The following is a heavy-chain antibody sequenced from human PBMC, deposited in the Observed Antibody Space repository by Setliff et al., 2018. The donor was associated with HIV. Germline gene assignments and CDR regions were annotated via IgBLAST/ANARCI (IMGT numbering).Heavy chain of an antibody. Sequence: PSETLSLTCAVYGGSFSEYYWSWIRQPPGKGLEWIGEINHSGGTNYDQSLKSRVIIAVDTSKNQFSLKVNSVSAADTAVYYCAGRFSGSNYYAFDIWGQGTMVTV. J-gene: IGHJ3*02. CDR1: GGSFSEYY. D-gene: IGHD3-22*01. CDR2: INHSGGT. CDR3: AGRFSGSNYYAFDI. V-gene: IGHV4-34*01.